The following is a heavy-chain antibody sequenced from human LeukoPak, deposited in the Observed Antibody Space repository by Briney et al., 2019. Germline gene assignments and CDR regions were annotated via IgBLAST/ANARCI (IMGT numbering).Heavy chain of an antibody. J-gene: IGHJ4*02. CDR1: GFSFSSYA. CDR2: ISGSGGST. CDR3: AKSQQLVTYYFDY. Sequence: GGSLRLSCAASGFSFSSYAMSWVRQAPGKGLEWVSAISGSGGSTYYADSVKGRFTISRDNSKNTLYLQMNSLRAEDTAVYYCAKSQQLVTYYFDYWGQGTLVTVSS. D-gene: IGHD6-13*01. V-gene: IGHV3-23*01.